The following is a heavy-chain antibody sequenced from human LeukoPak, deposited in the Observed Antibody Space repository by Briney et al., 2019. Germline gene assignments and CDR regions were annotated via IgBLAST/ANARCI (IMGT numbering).Heavy chain of an antibody. J-gene: IGHJ4*02. Sequence: SVKVSCKASGYTYTGYYMHWVRQAPGQGLEWMGWINPNSGGTNYAQKFQGRVTMTRDTSISTAYMELSRLRSDDTAVYYCARPYYYDSSGSFDYWGQGTLVTVSS. CDR2: INPNSGGT. V-gene: IGHV1-2*02. CDR3: ARPYYYDSSGSFDY. CDR1: GYTYTGYY. D-gene: IGHD3-22*01.